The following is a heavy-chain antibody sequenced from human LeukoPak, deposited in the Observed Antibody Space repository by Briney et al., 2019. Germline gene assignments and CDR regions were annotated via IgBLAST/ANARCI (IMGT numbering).Heavy chain of an antibody. CDR1: GFTFSNYW. CDR3: ASPLTGDGDY. V-gene: IGHV3-74*01. Sequence: GGSLRLSCAASGFTFSNYWMHWVRQAPGKGLVWVSRINSDGSTTNYADSVKGRFTISRDNAKNTLYLQMNCLRAEDTAVYYCASPLTGDGDYWGQGILVTVSS. J-gene: IGHJ4*02. CDR2: INSDGSTT. D-gene: IGHD7-27*01.